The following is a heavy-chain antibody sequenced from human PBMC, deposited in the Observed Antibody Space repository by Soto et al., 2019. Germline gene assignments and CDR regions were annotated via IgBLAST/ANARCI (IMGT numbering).Heavy chain of an antibody. D-gene: IGHD1-20*01. J-gene: IGHJ4*02. Sequence: GGSLRLSCAASGFAFSTYSMNWVRQAPGKGLEWVSSISDSSSYIYYADSVRGRFTISRDNTENSLYLQMNSLRAEDTAVYYCARPRLPSNNYYLDSWGQGTLVTVSS. V-gene: IGHV3-21*01. CDR3: ARPRLPSNNYYLDS. CDR2: ISDSSSYI. CDR1: GFAFSTYS.